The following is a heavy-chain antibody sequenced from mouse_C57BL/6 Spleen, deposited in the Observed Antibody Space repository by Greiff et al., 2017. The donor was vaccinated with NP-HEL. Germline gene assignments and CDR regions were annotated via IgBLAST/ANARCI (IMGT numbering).Heavy chain of an antibody. D-gene: IGHD2-3*01. CDR2: IHPNSGST. J-gene: IGHJ2*01. V-gene: IGHV1-64*01. CDR1: GYTFTSYW. CDR3: ARGAYDDPGEVFDY. Sequence: QVQLKQPGAELVKPGASVKLSCKASGYTFTSYWMHWVKQRPGQGLEWIGMIHPNSGSTNYNEKFKSKATLTVDKSSSTAYLQLSSLTSEDSAVYYCARGAYDDPGEVFDYWGQGTTLTVSS.